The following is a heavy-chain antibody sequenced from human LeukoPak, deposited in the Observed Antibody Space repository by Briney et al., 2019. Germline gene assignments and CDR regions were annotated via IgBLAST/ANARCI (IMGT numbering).Heavy chain of an antibody. CDR3: AKSRSGYYQLAFDI. CDR2: IRYDGSNK. V-gene: IGHV3-30*02. J-gene: IGHJ3*02. Sequence: GGSLRLSCAASGFTFSSYGMHWVRQAPGKGLEWVAFIRYDGSNKYYADSVKGRFTISRDNPKNTLYLQMNSLRAEDTAVYYCAKSRSGYYQLAFDIWGQGTMVTVSS. CDR1: GFTFSSYG. D-gene: IGHD3-22*01.